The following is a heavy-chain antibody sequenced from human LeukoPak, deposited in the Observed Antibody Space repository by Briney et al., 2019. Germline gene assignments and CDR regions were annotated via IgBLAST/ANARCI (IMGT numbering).Heavy chain of an antibody. Sequence: SETLSLTCTVSGGSISSGDYYWSWIRQPPGKGLEWIGYICYSGSTYYNPSLKSRVTISVDTSKNQFSLKLSSVTAADTAVYYCARDQYYYGSGGDYYYGMDVWGQGTTVTVSS. CDR2: ICYSGST. D-gene: IGHD3-10*01. CDR1: GGSISSGDYY. J-gene: IGHJ6*02. CDR3: ARDQYYYGSGGDYYYGMDV. V-gene: IGHV4-30-4*01.